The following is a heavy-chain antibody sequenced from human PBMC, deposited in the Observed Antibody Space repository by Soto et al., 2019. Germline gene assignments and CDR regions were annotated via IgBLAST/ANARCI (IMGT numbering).Heavy chain of an antibody. Sequence: GGSLRLSCVASGLTFGSRAMSWVRQAPGEGLQWVSTITDTGGDAKYADSVRGRFVISRDNSKKTLYLQMTSLTAEDSAMYFCARGSTDSYPGSRIFDFWGRGTLVTVSS. CDR2: ITDTGGDA. J-gene: IGHJ4*02. CDR3: ARGSTDSYPGSRIFDF. V-gene: IGHV3-23*01. D-gene: IGHD3-10*01. CDR1: GLTFGSRA.